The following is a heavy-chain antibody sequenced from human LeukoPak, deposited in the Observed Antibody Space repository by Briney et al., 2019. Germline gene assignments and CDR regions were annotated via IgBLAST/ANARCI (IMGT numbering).Heavy chain of an antibody. J-gene: IGHJ6*03. D-gene: IGHD5-18*01. CDR2: TYYRSKWYN. Sequence: SQTLSLTCAISGDSVSSNSAAWNWIRQSPSRGLEWLGRTYYRSKWYNDYAVSVKSRITINPDTSKNQFSLQLNSVTPEDTAVYYCARGEYSYGSSLIYYYYYMDVWGKGTTVTVSS. V-gene: IGHV6-1*01. CDR1: GDSVSSNSAA. CDR3: ARGEYSYGSSLIYYYYYMDV.